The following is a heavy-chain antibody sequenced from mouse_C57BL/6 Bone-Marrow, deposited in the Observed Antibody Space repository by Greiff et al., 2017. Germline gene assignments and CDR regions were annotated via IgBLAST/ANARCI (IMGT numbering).Heavy chain of an antibody. CDR2: ISDGGSYT. D-gene: IGHD6-1*01. Sequence: EVQGVESGGGLVKPGGSLKLSCAASGFTFSSYAMSWVRQTPEKRLEWVATISDGGSYTYYPDNVKGRFTISRDNAKNNLYLQMSQLKSEDTAMYYCARGLTTLFAYWGQGTLVTVSA. CDR1: GFTFSSYA. J-gene: IGHJ3*01. V-gene: IGHV5-4*01. CDR3: ARGLTTLFAY.